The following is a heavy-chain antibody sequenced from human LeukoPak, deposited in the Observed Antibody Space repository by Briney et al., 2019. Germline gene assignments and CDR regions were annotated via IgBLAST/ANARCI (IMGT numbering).Heavy chain of an antibody. CDR3: ASRQREGYYFDY. CDR2: INHSGST. D-gene: IGHD1-26*01. V-gene: IGHV4-34*01. J-gene: IGHJ4*02. CDR1: GGSFSGYY. Sequence: SETLSLTCAVYGGSFSGYYWSWIRQPPGKGLEWIGEINHSGSTNYNPSLKSRGTISVDTSKNQFSLKLSSVTAADTAVYYCASRQREGYYFDYWGQGTLVTVSS.